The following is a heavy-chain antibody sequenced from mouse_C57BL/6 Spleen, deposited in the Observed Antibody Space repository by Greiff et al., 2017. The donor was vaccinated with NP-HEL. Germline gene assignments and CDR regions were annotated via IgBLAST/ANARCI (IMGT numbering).Heavy chain of an antibody. CDR2: IRNKANGYTT. Sequence: EVQLVESGGGLVQPGGSLSLSCAASGFTFTDYYMSWVRQPPGKALEWLGFIRNKANGYTTEYSASVKGRFTISRDNSQSILYLQMNALRAEDSATYSGARWGGAPTVYFDYWGQGTTLTVSS. CDR3: ARWGGAPTVYFDY. CDR1: GFTFTDYY. D-gene: IGHD4-1*02. V-gene: IGHV7-3*01. J-gene: IGHJ2*01.